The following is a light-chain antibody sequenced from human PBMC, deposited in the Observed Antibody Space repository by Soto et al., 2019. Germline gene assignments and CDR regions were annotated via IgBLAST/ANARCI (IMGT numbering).Light chain of an antibody. CDR1: SRDVGGYNY. CDR2: DVS. CDR3: SSYTSSSTRV. V-gene: IGLV2-14*01. Sequence: QSALTQPASVSGSPGQSITISCTGTSRDVGGYNYVSWYQQHPGKAPKLMIFDVSNRPSGVSNRFSGSKSGNTASLTISGLQAEDEADYYCSSYTSSSTRVFGTGTKLTVL. J-gene: IGLJ1*01.